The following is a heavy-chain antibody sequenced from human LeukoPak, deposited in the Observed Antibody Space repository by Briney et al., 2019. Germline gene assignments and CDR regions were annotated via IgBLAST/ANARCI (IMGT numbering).Heavy chain of an antibody. D-gene: IGHD1-7*01. Sequence: PSETLSLTCAVYGGSFSNYYWSWIRLPPVKGLEWIGEINDSGRINYNPSLMSRVTVSVDTSKNQFSLRLTSVTATDTAVYYCARRWNYGRNYYIDVWGNGATVSVSS. CDR3: ARRWNYGRNYYIDV. CDR2: INDSGRI. J-gene: IGHJ6*03. V-gene: IGHV4-34*01. CDR1: GGSFSNYY.